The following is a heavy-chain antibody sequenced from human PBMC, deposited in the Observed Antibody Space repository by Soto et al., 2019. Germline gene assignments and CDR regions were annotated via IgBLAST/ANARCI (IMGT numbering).Heavy chain of an antibody. V-gene: IGHV1-18*01. CDR2: ISAHNGNT. CDR3: ARGRYGDY. Sequence: QVHLVQSGAAVKKPGASVKVSCKGSGYAFTTYGITWVRQAPGQGLEWMGWISAHNGNTIYAQKLQGRVTVTRDTSTSTAYMELRSLRSDDTAVYYCARGRYGDYWGQGALVTVSS. CDR1: GYAFTTYG. D-gene: IGHD1-1*01. J-gene: IGHJ4*02.